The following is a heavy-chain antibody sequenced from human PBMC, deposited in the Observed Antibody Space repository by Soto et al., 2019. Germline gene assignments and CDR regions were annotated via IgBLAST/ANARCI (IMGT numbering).Heavy chain of an antibody. CDR2: IKQDGSEK. CDR1: GFTFSSYW. Sequence: HPGGSLRLSCAASGFTFSSYWMSWVRQAPGKGLEWVANIKQDGSEKYYVDSVRGRFTISRDNSRNTLYLQMSSLRAEDSAVYYCARGSKDSYPGSRIFDFWGRGTLVTVSS. D-gene: IGHD2-15*01. CDR3: ARGSKDSYPGSRIFDF. J-gene: IGHJ4*02. V-gene: IGHV3-7*03.